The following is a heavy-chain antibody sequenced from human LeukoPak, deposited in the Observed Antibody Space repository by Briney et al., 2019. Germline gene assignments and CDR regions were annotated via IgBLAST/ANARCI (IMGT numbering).Heavy chain of an antibody. D-gene: IGHD2-15*01. V-gene: IGHV3-7*03. CDR3: AKDALPCSGGSCYSFWYFDL. Sequence: TGGSLRLSCAASGFTFSSFWMTWVRQAPGKGLEWVANIKQDGSEKYYVDSVKGRFTISRDNAKNSLYLQMNSLRAEDMALYYCAKDALPCSGGSCYSFWYFDLWGRGTLVTVSS. J-gene: IGHJ2*01. CDR1: GFTFSSFW. CDR2: IKQDGSEK.